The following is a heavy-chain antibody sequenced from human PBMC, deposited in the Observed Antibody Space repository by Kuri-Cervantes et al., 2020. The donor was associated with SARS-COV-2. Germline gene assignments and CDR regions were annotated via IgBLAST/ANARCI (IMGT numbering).Heavy chain of an antibody. J-gene: IGHJ6*02. V-gene: IGHV1-69*13. CDR2: IIPIFGTA. CDR3: ARDEWGRYCSSTSCPTAGMDV. CDR1: GGTFSSYA. Sequence: VQFSCKASGGTFSSYAISWVRRAPGQGLEWMGGIIPIFGTANYAQKFQGRVTITADESTSTAYMELSSLRSEDTAVYYCARDEWGRYCSSTSCPTAGMDVWGQGTMVTVSS. D-gene: IGHD2-2*01.